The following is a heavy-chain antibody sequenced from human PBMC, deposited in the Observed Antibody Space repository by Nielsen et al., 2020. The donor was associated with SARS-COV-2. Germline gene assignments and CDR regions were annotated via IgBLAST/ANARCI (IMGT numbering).Heavy chain of an antibody. D-gene: IGHD1-26*01. CDR3: ARSGPRRNNAFDI. CDR1: GGSFSSNSYY. CDR2: IYYSGTT. V-gene: IGHV4-39*01. Sequence: SETLSLTCTVSGGSFSSNSYYWGWIRQPPGKGLEWIASIYYSGTTYYNPSLKSRVAISIDTSKNQFSLKVTSVTAADTAVYYCARSGPRRNNAFDIWGQGSMVTVPS. J-gene: IGHJ3*02.